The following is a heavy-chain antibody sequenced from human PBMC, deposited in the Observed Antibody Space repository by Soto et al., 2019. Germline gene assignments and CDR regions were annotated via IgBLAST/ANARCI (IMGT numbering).Heavy chain of an antibody. CDR2: IYQSGGT. J-gene: IGHJ3*02. V-gene: IGHV4-30-2*01. CDR3: ARELLFYDSDGFSWDDAFDI. Sequence: QMHLQESGSGLVKPSQTLSLTCAVSGGSLSSSAYSWSWIRQPPGKGLEWIGFIYQSGGTYYNPSLKSPVTMSLDRPKNQFSLKLSSVTAADTAVYYCARELLFYDSDGFSWDDAFDIWGQGTMVTVSS. CDR1: GGSLSSSAYS. D-gene: IGHD3-22*01.